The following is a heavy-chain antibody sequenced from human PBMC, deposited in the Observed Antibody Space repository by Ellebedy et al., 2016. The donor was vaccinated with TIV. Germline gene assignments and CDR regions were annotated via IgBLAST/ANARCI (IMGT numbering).Heavy chain of an antibody. CDR1: GFTFSRYS. V-gene: IGHV3-48*04. CDR3: ARSEDGYNTYTF. J-gene: IGHJ4*02. D-gene: IGHD5-24*01. Sequence: GESLKISCAGSGFTFSRYSMNWVRQAPGKGLEWVSYIAGSGPGTGTEVFYADSVKGRFSISRDNARNLLYLQVNSLRGEDTAVYYCARSEDGYNTYTFWGQGTLVTVSS. CDR2: IAGSGPGTGT.